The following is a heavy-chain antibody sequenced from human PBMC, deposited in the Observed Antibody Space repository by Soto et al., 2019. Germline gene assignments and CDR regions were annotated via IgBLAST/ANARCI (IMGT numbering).Heavy chain of an antibody. J-gene: IGHJ5*02. CDR2: VKSKTDGGTA. CDR1: GFTFNNAW. CDR3: TRDRSSGYNWFDP. Sequence: TGGSLRLSCAASGFTFNNAWMSWVRQAPGKGLEWVGRVKSKTDGGTADHAAPVKGRFTVSRDDSKNTLYLQMNSLKTEDTAVYYCTRDRSSGYNWFDPWGQGTLVTVSS. V-gene: IGHV3-15*01. D-gene: IGHD1-26*01.